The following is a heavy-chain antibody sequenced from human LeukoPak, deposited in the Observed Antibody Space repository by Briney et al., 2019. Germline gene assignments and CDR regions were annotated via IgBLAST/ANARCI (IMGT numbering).Heavy chain of an antibody. V-gene: IGHV3-23*01. D-gene: IGHD6-13*01. CDR1: GVTFSTYA. J-gene: IGHJ4*02. Sequence: HPGGSLRLSCAASGVTFSTYAMSWVRQAPGKGLEWVSAISGSGDNTYYADSVKGRFTISRDNSKNTLYLQMNSLRAEDTAVYYCAKSEGVSRGYFDYWGQGTLVTVSS. CDR2: ISGSGDNT. CDR3: AKSEGVSRGYFDY.